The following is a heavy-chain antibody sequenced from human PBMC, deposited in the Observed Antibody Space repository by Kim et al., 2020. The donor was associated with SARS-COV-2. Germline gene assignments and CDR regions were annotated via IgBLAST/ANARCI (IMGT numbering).Heavy chain of an antibody. CDR3: AKFVVRQFDH. CDR1: GFTFSSYA. CDR2: IRGTDGFT. D-gene: IGHD3-16*02. Sequence: GGSLRLSCAASGFTFSSYAMSWVRQAPGKGLEWVSSIRGTDGFTFYADSVRGRFTTSRDNSKNTLYLQMNSLRAEDTAVYYCAKFVVRQFDHWGQGTVVTVSS. J-gene: IGHJ4*02. V-gene: IGHV3-23*01.